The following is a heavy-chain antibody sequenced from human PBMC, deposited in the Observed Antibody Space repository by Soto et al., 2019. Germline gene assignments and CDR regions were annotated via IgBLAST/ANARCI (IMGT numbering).Heavy chain of an antibody. CDR2: IYTSGST. Sequence: SETLSLTCTVSGGSISSYYWSWIRQPAGKGLEWIGRIYTSGSTNYNPSLKSRVTMSVDTSKNQFSLKLSSVTAADTAVYYCARVGIQGPGYSGYDYSSVWFDPWGQGTLVTVSS. D-gene: IGHD5-12*01. CDR1: GGSISSYY. J-gene: IGHJ5*02. V-gene: IGHV4-4*07. CDR3: ARVGIQGPGYSGYDYSSVWFDP.